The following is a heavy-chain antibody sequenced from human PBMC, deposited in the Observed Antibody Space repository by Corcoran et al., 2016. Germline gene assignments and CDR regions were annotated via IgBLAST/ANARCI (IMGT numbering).Heavy chain of an antibody. CDR1: GYTFTSYG. CDR3: ARDEWGARYDSSSKAHY. Sequence: QVQLVQSGAEVKKPGASVKVSCKASGYTFTSYGIRWVRQAPGQGLEWMGWISAYNGNTNYAQKLQGRVTMTTDTSPSTAYMELRSLRSDDTAVYYCARDEWGARYDSSSKAHYWGQGTLVTVSS. D-gene: IGHD3-22*01. CDR2: ISAYNGNT. J-gene: IGHJ4*02. V-gene: IGHV1-18*01.